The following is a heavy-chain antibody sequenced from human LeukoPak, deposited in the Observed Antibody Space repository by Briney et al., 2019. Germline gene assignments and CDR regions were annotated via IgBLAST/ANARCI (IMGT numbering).Heavy chain of an antibody. Sequence: PGGSLRLSCAASGFTFSSYGMHWVRQAPGKGLEWVAVISYDGSNKYYADSVKGRFTISRDNSKNTLYLQMNSLRAEDTAVYYCAKDHPKSDIPYYFDYWGQGTLVTVSS. CDR3: AKDHPKSDIPYYFDY. CDR1: GFTFSSYG. CDR2: ISYDGSNK. D-gene: IGHD2-21*01. J-gene: IGHJ4*02. V-gene: IGHV3-30*18.